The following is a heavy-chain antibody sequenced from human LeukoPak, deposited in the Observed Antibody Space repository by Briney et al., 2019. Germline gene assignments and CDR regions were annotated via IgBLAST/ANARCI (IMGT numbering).Heavy chain of an antibody. CDR2: INPSGCT. D-gene: IGHD3-16*01. CDR3: ARGFGFFHVPLYAFDS. Sequence: PSETLSLTCAVYGGSFSGYYWSWIRQPPGKGLDWIGEINPSGCTNYHPSLKSRVTISVDTSKNQFSLKLSSVTAADTAVYYWARGFGFFHVPLYAFDSWGQRTMVTASS. J-gene: IGHJ3*02. V-gene: IGHV4-34*01. CDR1: GGSFSGYY.